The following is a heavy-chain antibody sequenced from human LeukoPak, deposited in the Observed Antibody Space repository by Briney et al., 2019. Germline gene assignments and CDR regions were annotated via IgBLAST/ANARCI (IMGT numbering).Heavy chain of an antibody. Sequence: GSLRLSCAASGFTFSSYAMSWVRQAPGKGLEWVSGISGSGGNTYYADSVKGRFTISRDNSKNTLYLQMNSLRAEDTAVYYCAKGGYYYDSSGYYGQTFDYWGQGTLVTVSS. D-gene: IGHD3-22*01. V-gene: IGHV3-23*01. CDR3: AKGGYYYDSSGYYGQTFDY. J-gene: IGHJ4*02. CDR2: ISGSGGNT. CDR1: GFTFSSYA.